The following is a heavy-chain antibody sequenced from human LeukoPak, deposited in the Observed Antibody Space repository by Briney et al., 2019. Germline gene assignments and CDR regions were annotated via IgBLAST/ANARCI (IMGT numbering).Heavy chain of an antibody. CDR1: GYTFSSYG. D-gene: IGHD1-26*01. CDR3: ARGGSYYHFDY. Sequence: ASXXVSCKASGYTFSSYGITWVRQAPGQGLEWMGWISAYGGNTDYAQKFQGRVTMTMDTYTSTAYMELRSLTSDDTAVYYCARGGSYYHFDYWGQGTLVTVSS. V-gene: IGHV1-18*01. J-gene: IGHJ4*02. CDR2: ISAYGGNT.